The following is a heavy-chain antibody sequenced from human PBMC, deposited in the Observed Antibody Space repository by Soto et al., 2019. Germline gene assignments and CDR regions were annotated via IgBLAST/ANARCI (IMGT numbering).Heavy chain of an antibody. V-gene: IGHV2-5*02. CDR3: AHYSDLVGATTVDY. D-gene: IGHD1-26*01. J-gene: IGHJ4*02. CDR2: IYWDDDK. CDR1: GFSLSTSGVG. Sequence: QITLKESGPTLVKPTQTLTLTCTFSGFSLSTSGVGVGWIRQPPGKALEWLALIYWDDDKRYSPSLKSRLTITKDTSKIQVVLTLTNMDPVDTATYYCAHYSDLVGATTVDYWGQGTLVTVSS.